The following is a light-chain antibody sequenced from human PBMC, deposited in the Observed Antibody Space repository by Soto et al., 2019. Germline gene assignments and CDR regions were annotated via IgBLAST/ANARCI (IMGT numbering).Light chain of an antibody. J-gene: IGKJ1*01. CDR2: GAS. CDR1: QDISTW. CDR3: QQYQSYSRT. Sequence: DIQMTQSPSILSASVGDRVTITCRASQDISTWLAWYQQKPGKAPKLLIYGASTLESGVPLRFSGSGSGTEFSLTITSLQPDDFATYYCQQYQSYSRTFGQGTKVEIK. V-gene: IGKV1-5*01.